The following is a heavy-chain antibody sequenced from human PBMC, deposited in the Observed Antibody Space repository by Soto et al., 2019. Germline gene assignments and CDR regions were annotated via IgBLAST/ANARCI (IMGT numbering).Heavy chain of an antibody. Sequence: QVQLVQSGGEVKNPGASVKVSCKAFGYTLTNYGISWVRQAPGQGLEWMGWISAYNGNANYAQKFKGRVRLTTDRPTTTAYMELRSLGSDDTAEYYCAREGYCSSSMCYGGYYYMDVWGKGTTVTVS. D-gene: IGHD2-2*01. CDR3: AREGYCSSSMCYGGYYYMDV. CDR2: ISAYNGNA. V-gene: IGHV1-18*01. CDR1: GYTLTNYG. J-gene: IGHJ6*03.